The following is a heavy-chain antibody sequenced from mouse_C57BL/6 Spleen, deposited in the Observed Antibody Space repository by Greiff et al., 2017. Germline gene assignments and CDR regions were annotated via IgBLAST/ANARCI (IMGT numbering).Heavy chain of an antibody. D-gene: IGHD3-2*02. Sequence: VQLQQPGTELVKPGASVKLSCKASGYTFTSYWMHWVKQRPGQGLEWIGNINPSNGGTNYNEKFKSKATLTVDKSSSTAYMQLSSLTSEDSAVYYCARDGAIGSSYLAWFAYWGQGTLVTVSA. CDR2: INPSNGGT. CDR3: ARDGAIGSSYLAWFAY. CDR1: GYTFTSYW. J-gene: IGHJ3*01. V-gene: IGHV1-53*01.